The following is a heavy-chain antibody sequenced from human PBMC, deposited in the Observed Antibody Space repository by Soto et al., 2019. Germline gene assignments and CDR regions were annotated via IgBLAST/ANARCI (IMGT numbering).Heavy chain of an antibody. V-gene: IGHV3-48*02. D-gene: IGHD5-18*01. Sequence: VQLVESGGGLVQPGGSLRLSCAASGFTFSYYNMNWVRQAPGKGLEWVSYISPSTSTIYYADSVKGRFTISRDNAKNSLFLQMNSLRDGDTAVYFCAREGYSYGHYYGMDVWGQGTTVTVSS. CDR3: AREGYSYGHYYGMDV. CDR1: GFTFSYYN. J-gene: IGHJ6*02. CDR2: ISPSTSTI.